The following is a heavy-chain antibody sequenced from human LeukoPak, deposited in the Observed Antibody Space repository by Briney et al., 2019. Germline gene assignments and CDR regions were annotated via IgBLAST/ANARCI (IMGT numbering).Heavy chain of an antibody. CDR2: IRSKAYGGTT. CDR3: TREEVQLWLPGDY. Sequence: GRSLRLSCTASRFTFGDYALSWVCQAPGKGLEWVGFIRSKAYGGTTEYAASVKGRFTISRDDSKSIAYLQMNSLKTEDTAVYYCTREEVQLWLPGDYWGQGSLVTVSS. CDR1: RFTFGDYA. J-gene: IGHJ4*02. V-gene: IGHV3-49*04. D-gene: IGHD5-18*01.